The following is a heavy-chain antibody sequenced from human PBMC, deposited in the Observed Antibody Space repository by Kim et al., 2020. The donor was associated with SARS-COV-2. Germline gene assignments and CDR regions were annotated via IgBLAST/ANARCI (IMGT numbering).Heavy chain of an antibody. CDR2: IWYDGSNK. CDR3: ARDGTAMDSNYYYYGMDV. CDR1: GFTFSSYG. J-gene: IGHJ6*02. V-gene: IGHV3-33*08. Sequence: GGSLRLSCAASGFTFSSYGMHWVRQAPGKGLEWVAVIWYDGSNKYYADSVKGRFTISRDNSKNTLYLQMNSLRAEDTAVYYCARDGTAMDSNYYYYGMDVWGQGTTVTVSS. D-gene: IGHD5-18*01.